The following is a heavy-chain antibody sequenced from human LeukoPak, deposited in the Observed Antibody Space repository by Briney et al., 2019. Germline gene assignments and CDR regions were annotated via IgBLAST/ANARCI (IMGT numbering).Heavy chain of an antibody. V-gene: IGHV3-23*01. CDR3: AKDLEWGYSGYEPFYYFDY. Sequence: PGGSLRLSCAASGFTFSSCAMSWVRQAPGKGLEWVSAISGSGGRPYYADSVKGRFTISRDNSKNTLYLQMNSLRAEDTAVYYCAKDLEWGYSGYEPFYYFDYWGQGTLVTVSS. CDR1: GFTFSSCA. CDR2: ISGSGGRP. J-gene: IGHJ4*02. D-gene: IGHD5-12*01.